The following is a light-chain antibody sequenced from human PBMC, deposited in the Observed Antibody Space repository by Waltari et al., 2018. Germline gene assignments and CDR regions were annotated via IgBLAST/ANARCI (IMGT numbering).Light chain of an antibody. CDR2: GAS. V-gene: IGKV3-20*01. J-gene: IGKJ4*01. CDR3: HLYGSART. CDR1: QSVSNNY. Sequence: NVLTQSPGTLSLSPGERATLSCRASQSVSNNYLAWFQQQPGQAPRLLIFGASSRATGIPDRFSGSGSGTDFTLTISRLEPEDSAVYFCHLYGSARTFGGGTKVEIK.